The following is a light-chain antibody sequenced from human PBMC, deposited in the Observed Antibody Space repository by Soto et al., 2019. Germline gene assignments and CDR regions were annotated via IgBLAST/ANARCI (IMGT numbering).Light chain of an antibody. CDR2: GAS. CDR3: QKSFSTHALT. J-gene: IGKJ4*01. V-gene: IGKV1-39*01. CDR1: ENIGKY. Sequence: QITQSPSVLSASVAHTVTITFSSSENIGKYLNWYQQKQGKAPKIVIYGASSLQSGVPSRFSGSGSGTDFTLTISSLQPEDFAIYYCQKSFSTHALTFGGGTKVDIK.